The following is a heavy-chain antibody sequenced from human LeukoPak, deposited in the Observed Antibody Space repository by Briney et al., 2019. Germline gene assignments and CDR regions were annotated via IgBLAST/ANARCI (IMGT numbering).Heavy chain of an antibody. J-gene: IGHJ4*02. V-gene: IGHV1-2*06. CDR1: GYTLTDYY. CDR2: INPNSGGT. CDR3: ARVGYYENSGYYEY. D-gene: IGHD3-22*01. Sequence: ASVMVSCKASGYTLTDYYMHWVRQAPGQGLEWMGRINPNSGGTNYAQKFQGRVTMTRDTSISTVYMELSRLRSDDTAVYYCARVGYYENSGYYEYWGQGTLVTVSS.